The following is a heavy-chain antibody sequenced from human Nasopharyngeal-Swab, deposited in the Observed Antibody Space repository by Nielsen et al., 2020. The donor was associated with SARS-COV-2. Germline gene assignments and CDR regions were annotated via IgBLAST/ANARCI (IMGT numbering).Heavy chain of an antibody. J-gene: IGHJ6*02. Sequence: ASVKVSCKASGYTFTSYYMHWVRQAPGQGLEWMGIINPSGGSTSYAQKFQGRVTMTEDSSTDTAYVELGSLRSEDTAVYYCATENGGVGGSSTSLLPYYYYYGMDVRGQGTTVTVSS. CDR3: ATENGGVGGSSTSLLPYYYYYGMDV. CDR2: INPSGGST. CDR1: GYTFTSYY. V-gene: IGHV1-46*01. D-gene: IGHD2-2*01.